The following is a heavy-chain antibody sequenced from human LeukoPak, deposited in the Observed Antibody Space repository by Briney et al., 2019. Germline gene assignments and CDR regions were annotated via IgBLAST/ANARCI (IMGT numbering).Heavy chain of an antibody. CDR2: INPNHGTT. D-gene: IGHD3-22*01. Sequence: GASVKVSCKASGYTFTSYYIHWVRQAPGQGLEWMGMINPNHGTTTYAQKFQGRVTMTRDTSTSTVYMELSSLRSEDTALYYCARGDVLDRSVYNWFDPWGQGTLVIVSS. V-gene: IGHV1-46*01. CDR3: ARGDVLDRSVYNWFDP. J-gene: IGHJ5*02. CDR1: GYTFTSYY.